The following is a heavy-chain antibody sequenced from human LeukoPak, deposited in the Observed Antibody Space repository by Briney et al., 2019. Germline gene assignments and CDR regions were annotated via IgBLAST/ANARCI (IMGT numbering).Heavy chain of an antibody. CDR3: ARGEWSSSPFDY. D-gene: IGHD6-6*01. CDR2: ISSSSSYI. V-gene: IGHV3-21*01. J-gene: IGHJ4*02. CDR1: GFTFDDYW. Sequence: GGSLRLSCGASGFTFDDYWMSWVRQAPGKGLEWVSFISSSSSYIYYTDSVKGRFTISRDNAKNSLYLQLNSLRAEDTALYYCARGEWSSSPFDYWGQGTLVTVSS.